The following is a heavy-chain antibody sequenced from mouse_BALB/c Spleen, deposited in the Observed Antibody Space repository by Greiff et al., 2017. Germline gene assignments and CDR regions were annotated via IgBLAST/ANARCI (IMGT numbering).Heavy chain of an antibody. CDR2: ISSGSSTI. Sequence: EVQVVESGGGLVQPGGSRKLSCAASGFTFSSFGMHWVRQAPEKGLEWVAYISSGSSTIYYADTVKGRFTISRDNPKNTLFLQMTSLRSEDTAMYYCARLFGGSYDYAMDYWGQGTSVTVSS. J-gene: IGHJ4*01. CDR3: ARLFGGSYDYAMDY. V-gene: IGHV5-17*02. D-gene: IGHD1-1*02. CDR1: GFTFSSFG.